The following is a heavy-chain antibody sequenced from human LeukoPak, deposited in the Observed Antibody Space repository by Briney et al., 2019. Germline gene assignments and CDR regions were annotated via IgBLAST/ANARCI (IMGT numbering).Heavy chain of an antibody. CDR2: INHSGST. V-gene: IGHV4-34*01. D-gene: IGHD5-18*01. Sequence: SETLSLTCAVYGGSFSGYYWSWIRQPPGMGLEWIGEINHSGSTNYNPSLKSRVTISVDTSKNQFSLKLSSVTAADTAVYYCARSRGYSYGTVRPEKYNWFDPWGQGTLVTGSS. CDR1: GGSFSGYY. CDR3: ARSRGYSYGTVRPEKYNWFDP. J-gene: IGHJ5*02.